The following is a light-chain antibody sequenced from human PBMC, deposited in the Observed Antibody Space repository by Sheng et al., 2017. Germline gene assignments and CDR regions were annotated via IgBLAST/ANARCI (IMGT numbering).Light chain of an antibody. V-gene: IGKV1-39*01. J-gene: IGKJ3*01. Sequence: DIQMTQSPSSLSASVGDRVTITCRASQSISSYLNWYQQKPGKAPKLLIYAASSLQSGVPSRFSGSGSGTDFTLTISSLQPEDFATYYCKQSYSTPVTFG. CDR1: QSISSY. CDR3: KQSYSTPVT. CDR2: AAS.